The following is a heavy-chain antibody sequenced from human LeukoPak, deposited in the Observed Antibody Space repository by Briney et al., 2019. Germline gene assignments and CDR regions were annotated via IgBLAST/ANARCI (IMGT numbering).Heavy chain of an antibody. Sequence: PSETLSLTCTVSGGSISSYYWSWIRQPPGKGLEWIGYIYYSGSTKYNPSLKSRVTISVDTSKNQFSLKLSSVTAADTAVYYCARGQGSYGFSSPGWFDPWGQGTLVTVSS. CDR3: ARGQGSYGFSSPGWFDP. J-gene: IGHJ5*02. V-gene: IGHV4-59*12. CDR1: GGSISSYY. D-gene: IGHD5-18*01. CDR2: IYYSGST.